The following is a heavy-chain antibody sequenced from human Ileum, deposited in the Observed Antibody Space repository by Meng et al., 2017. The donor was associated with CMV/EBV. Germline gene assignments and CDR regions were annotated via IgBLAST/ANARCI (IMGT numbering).Heavy chain of an antibody. J-gene: IGHJ6*02. CDR1: GFALSPYY. V-gene: IGHV3-21*01. CDR2: ISSSSRNI. Sequence: GESLKISCAASGFALSPYYMNWVRQAPGKGLEWVSSISSSSRNIYYADSVRGRFTISRDNAKNSLYLQMNNLRAEDAAVYYCARGYDSARALYYDGMDVWGQGTMVTVSS. CDR3: ARGYDSARALYYDGMDV. D-gene: IGHD5-12*01.